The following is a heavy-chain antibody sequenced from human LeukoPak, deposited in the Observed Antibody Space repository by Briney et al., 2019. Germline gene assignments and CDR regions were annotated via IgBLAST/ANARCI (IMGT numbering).Heavy chain of an antibody. D-gene: IGHD2-15*01. CDR3: VRDCSGGSCYWVFFLDV. CDR1: GFTFSSYA. J-gene: IGHJ6*02. CDR2: ISGSGGST. V-gene: IGHV3-23*01. Sequence: GGSLRLSCAASGFTFSSYAMSWVRQAPGKGLEWVSAISGSGGSTYYADSVKGRFTISRDNSKNTLYLQMNSLRAEDTAVYYCVRDCSGGSCYWVFFLDVWGQGTTVTVSS.